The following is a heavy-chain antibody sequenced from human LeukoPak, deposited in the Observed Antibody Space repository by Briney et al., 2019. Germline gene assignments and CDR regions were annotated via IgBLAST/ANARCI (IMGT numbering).Heavy chain of an antibody. CDR1: GGTFSSYA. J-gene: IGHJ1*01. CDR3: AGSTVTRLAEYFQH. D-gene: IGHD4-17*01. V-gene: IGHV1-69*01. Sequence: SVKVSCKASGGTFSSYAISWVRQAPGQGLEWMGGIITIFGTANYAQKFQGRVTITADESTSTAYMELSSLRSEDTAVYYCAGSTVTRLAEYFQHWGQGTLVTVSS. CDR2: IITIFGTA.